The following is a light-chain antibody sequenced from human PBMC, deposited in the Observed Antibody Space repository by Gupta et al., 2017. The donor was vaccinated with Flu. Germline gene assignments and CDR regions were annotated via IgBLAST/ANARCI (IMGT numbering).Light chain of an antibody. CDR3: AAWDDSLNIYV. Sequence: QSALTQPPSVSGTPGQRVTLSCSGGSSNIGGSAVNWYQQVPGMAPKLLIYSDDQRPSGVPDRFSASKSGSSASLAISGLRSEDAADYFCAAWDDSLNIYVFGAGTEVTV. CDR2: SDD. CDR1: SSNIGGSA. V-gene: IGLV1-44*01. J-gene: IGLJ1*01.